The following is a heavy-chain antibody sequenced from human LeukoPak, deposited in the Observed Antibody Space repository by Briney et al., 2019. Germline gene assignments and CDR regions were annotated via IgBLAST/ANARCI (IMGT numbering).Heavy chain of an antibody. J-gene: IGHJ6*02. CDR3: ARGGRDGMDV. D-gene: IGHD3-10*01. CDR2: VSAYDGST. CDR1: GYSFTSYG. Sequence: ASVKVSCKASGYSFTSYGFTWVRRPPGQGLEWMGWVSAYDGSTNYAQKIRGRVTMTTDASKNTVYMELRSLRFDDTAVYYCARGGRDGMDVWGQGTTVTVSS. V-gene: IGHV1-18*01.